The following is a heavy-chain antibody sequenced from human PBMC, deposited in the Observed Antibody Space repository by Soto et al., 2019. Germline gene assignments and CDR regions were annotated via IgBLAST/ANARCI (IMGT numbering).Heavy chain of an antibody. Sequence: PSETLSLTCTVSGGSVSSGSYYWSWIRQPPGKGLEWIGYIYYSGRTSYNPSLKSRVTISVDTSKNQFSLKLSSVTAADTAVYYCAREFRGSGKHNWFDPWGQGTLVTVSS. D-gene: IGHD3-10*01. J-gene: IGHJ5*02. CDR2: IYYSGRT. CDR1: GGSVSSGSYY. V-gene: IGHV4-61*01. CDR3: AREFRGSGKHNWFDP.